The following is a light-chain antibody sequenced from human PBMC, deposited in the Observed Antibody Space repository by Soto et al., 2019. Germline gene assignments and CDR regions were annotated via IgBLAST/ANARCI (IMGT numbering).Light chain of an antibody. Sequence: EIMMTQSPGTLSVSPGEGATLSCTASQSVGSTYLAWYQQKPGQAPRLLIYGASSRATGIPDRFSGSGSGTDFTLTISRLEPEDFAVYSCQQYGFSPYTFGQGTKVDIK. CDR2: GAS. V-gene: IGKV3-20*01. J-gene: IGKJ2*01. CDR1: QSVGSTY. CDR3: QQYGFSPYT.